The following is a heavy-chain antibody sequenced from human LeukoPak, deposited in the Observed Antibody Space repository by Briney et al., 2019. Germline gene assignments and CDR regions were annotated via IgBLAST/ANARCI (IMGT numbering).Heavy chain of an antibody. CDR3: AKDRGFTLRDGGMLDY. CDR1: GFSFSTFT. J-gene: IGHJ4*02. V-gene: IGHV3-23*01. D-gene: IGHD5-24*01. Sequence: GGSLRLSCAASGFSFSTFTMNWVRQVPGKGLEWVSGISGRGGDTYDAESVRGRFTISRDDSKNPLCLQMTSLRAEDTAIYYCAKDRGFTLRDGGMLDYWGQGTLVTVSS. CDR2: ISGRGGDT.